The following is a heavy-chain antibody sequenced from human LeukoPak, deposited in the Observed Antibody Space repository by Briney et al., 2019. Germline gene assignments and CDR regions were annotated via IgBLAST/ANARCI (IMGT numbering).Heavy chain of an antibody. V-gene: IGHV1-2*02. D-gene: IGHD3-10*01. CDR2: INPNSGDT. CDR3: ARGGDSFDP. CDR1: GYSFTGYY. Sequence: ASVKVSCKASGYSFTGYYMHWVRQAPGQGLEWMGWINPNSGDTKYAQKLQGRVTMTTDTSTSTAYMELRSLRSDDTAVYYCARGGDSFDPWGQGTLVTVSS. J-gene: IGHJ5*02.